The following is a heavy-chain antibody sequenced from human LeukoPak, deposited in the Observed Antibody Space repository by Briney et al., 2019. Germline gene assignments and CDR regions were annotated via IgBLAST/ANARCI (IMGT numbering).Heavy chain of an antibody. V-gene: IGHV3-30-3*01. CDR2: ISYDGSDK. CDR3: AREGSRGYYPY. J-gene: IGHJ4*02. Sequence: GRSLRLSCAASGSTLSGYPTHWVRQTPGKGLEWVAVISYDGSDKHYADPVKGRFTISRDNSKNTVYLQMNSLRAEDTAVYYCAREGSRGYYPYWGQGILVTVSS. CDR1: GSTLSGYP. D-gene: IGHD3-22*01.